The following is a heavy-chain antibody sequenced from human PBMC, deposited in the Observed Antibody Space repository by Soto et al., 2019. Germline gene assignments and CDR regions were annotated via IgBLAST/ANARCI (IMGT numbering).Heavy chain of an antibody. CDR2: INHSGRT. D-gene: IGHD2-8*01. CDR3: ARGLSVTNTFYYYYAMDV. V-gene: IGHV4-34*01. Sequence: SETLSLTCAVYGGSFIRYFWNWIRQPPGKGLEWIGEINHSGRTNYNPSLKSRVTISVDTSKNQFSLKLSSVPAADTAVYYCARGLSVTNTFYYYYAMDVWGQGTTVTVSS. J-gene: IGHJ6*02. CDR1: GGSFIRYF.